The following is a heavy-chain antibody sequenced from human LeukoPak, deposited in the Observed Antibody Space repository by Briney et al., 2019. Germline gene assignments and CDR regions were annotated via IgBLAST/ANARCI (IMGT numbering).Heavy chain of an antibody. CDR1: GYTFTGYY. CDR2: INPNSGGT. D-gene: IGHD6-6*01. Sequence: ASVKVSCKASGYTFTGYYMHWVRQAPGQGLEWMGWINPNSGGTNYAQKFQGRVTMTRDTSISTAYVELSRLRSDDTAVYYCARDMRIAARMGGYWGQGTLVTVSS. V-gene: IGHV1-2*02. CDR3: ARDMRIAARMGGY. J-gene: IGHJ4*02.